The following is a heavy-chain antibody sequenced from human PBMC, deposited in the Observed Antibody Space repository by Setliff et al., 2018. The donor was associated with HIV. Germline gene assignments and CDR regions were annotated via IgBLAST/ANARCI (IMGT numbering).Heavy chain of an antibody. CDR3: ARGVGYCAGDCYSTYYYDYMDV. Sequence: VKVSCKASGYTFTSYYIYWVRQAPGQGLEWMGGIVPIFGTTKSAQKFQGRVTITADESTSTAYMELNGLRSEDTAVYYCARGVGYCAGDCYSTYYYDYMDVWGKGTTVTVSS. CDR1: GYTFTSYY. V-gene: IGHV1-69*01. CDR2: IVPIFGTT. J-gene: IGHJ6*03. D-gene: IGHD2-21*02.